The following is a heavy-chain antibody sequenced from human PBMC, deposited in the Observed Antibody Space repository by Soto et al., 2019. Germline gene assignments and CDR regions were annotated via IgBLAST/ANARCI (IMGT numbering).Heavy chain of an antibody. Sequence: QVQLQESGPGLVKPSETLSLTCTVSGGSMRGQHWSWIRQPPGKGLEWIGHHSDSTNYNPSLKSRITTTTDTSTNQSSLKLSSVTAADTAVYYCATYTVGEGGRGYWGQGTLVTVSS. D-gene: IGHD3-16*01. J-gene: IGHJ4*02. V-gene: IGHV4-4*09. CDR1: GGSMRGQH. CDR3: ATYTVGEGGRGY. CDR2: HHSDST.